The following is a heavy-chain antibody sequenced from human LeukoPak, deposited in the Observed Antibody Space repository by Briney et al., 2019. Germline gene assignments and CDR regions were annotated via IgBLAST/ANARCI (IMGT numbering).Heavy chain of an antibody. D-gene: IGHD2-2*01. CDR2: INPNSGGT. Sequence: ASVKVSCKASGYTFTGYYMHWVRQAPGQGLEWMGWINPNSGGTNYAQKFQGRVTMTRDTFISTAYMELSRLRSDDTAVYYCARAPLGYCSSTSCYVRYYFDYWGQGTLVTVSS. CDR3: ARAPLGYCSSTSCYVRYYFDY. V-gene: IGHV1-2*02. CDR1: GYTFTGYY. J-gene: IGHJ4*02.